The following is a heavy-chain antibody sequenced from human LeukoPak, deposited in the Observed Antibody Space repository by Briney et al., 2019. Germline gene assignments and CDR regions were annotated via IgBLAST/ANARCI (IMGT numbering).Heavy chain of an antibody. Sequence: SETLSLTCTVSGGSISSSSYYWGWIRQPPGKGLEWIGSIYYSVSTYDNPSLKSRVTISVDTSKNQFSLQLSSVTAADTAVYYCARISLIGYAPISGYFDYWGQGTLVTVSS. CDR3: ARISLIGYAPISGYFDY. D-gene: IGHD3-9*01. J-gene: IGHJ4*02. CDR1: GGSISSSSYY. V-gene: IGHV4-39*07. CDR2: IYYSVST.